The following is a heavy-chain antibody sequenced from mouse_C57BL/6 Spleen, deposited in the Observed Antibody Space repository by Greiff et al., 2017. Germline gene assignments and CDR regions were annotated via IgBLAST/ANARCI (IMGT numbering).Heavy chain of an antibody. D-gene: IGHD2-1*01. CDR2: INPGSGYT. Sequence: QVQLQPSGAELARPGSSVKMSCPASGYPFTSYTMHWVKQRPVPVLALLVYINPGSGYTKNNQKFKDKATLTADKASSTAYMQLSSLTSEDSAVYYCARKDGNLAFDYWGQGTTLTVAS. CDR1: GYPFTSYT. CDR3: ARKDGNLAFDY. V-gene: IGHV1-4*01. J-gene: IGHJ2*01.